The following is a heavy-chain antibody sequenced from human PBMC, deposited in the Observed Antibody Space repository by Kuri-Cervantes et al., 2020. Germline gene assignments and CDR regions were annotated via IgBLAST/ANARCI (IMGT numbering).Heavy chain of an antibody. CDR2: IDSDGSST. CDR3: ARGGYSSSSPYYYYMDV. D-gene: IGHD6-6*01. V-gene: IGHV3-74*01. J-gene: IGHJ6*03. CDR1: GFTFSSYW. Sequence: GESLKISCAASGFTFSSYWMHWVRQAPGKGLVWVSRIDSDGSSTSYADSVKGRFTISRDNAKNTLYLQMNSLRAEDTAVYYCARGGYSSSSPYYYYMDVWGKGTTVTVSS.